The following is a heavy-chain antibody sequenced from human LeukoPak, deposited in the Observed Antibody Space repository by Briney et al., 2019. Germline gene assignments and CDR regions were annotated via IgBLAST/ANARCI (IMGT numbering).Heavy chain of an antibody. CDR3: ARDDPRGVPAAS. J-gene: IGHJ4*02. CDR2: IYHSGST. V-gene: IGHV4-30-2*01. D-gene: IGHD2-2*01. Sequence: SETLSLTCTVSGGSISSGGYYWSWIRRPPGKGLEWIGYIYHSGSTYYNPSLKSRVTISVDRSKNQFSLKLSSVTAADTAVYYCARDDPRGVPAASWGQGTLVTVSS. CDR1: GGSISSGGYY.